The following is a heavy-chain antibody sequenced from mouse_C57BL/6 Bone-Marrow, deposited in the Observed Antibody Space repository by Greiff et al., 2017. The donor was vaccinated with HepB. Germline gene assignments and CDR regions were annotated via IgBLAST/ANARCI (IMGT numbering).Heavy chain of an antibody. D-gene: IGHD2-2*01. CDR3: ARPRIYYGYDRYAMDY. J-gene: IGHJ4*01. CDR1: GFTFSDYG. CDR2: ISSGSSTI. V-gene: IGHV5-17*01. Sequence: EVQLQQSGGGLVKPGGSLKLSCAASGFTFSDYGMHWVRQAPEKGLEWVAYISSGSSTIYYADTVKGRFTISRDNAKNTLFLQMTSLRSEDTAMYYCARPRIYYGYDRYAMDYWGQGTSVTVSS.